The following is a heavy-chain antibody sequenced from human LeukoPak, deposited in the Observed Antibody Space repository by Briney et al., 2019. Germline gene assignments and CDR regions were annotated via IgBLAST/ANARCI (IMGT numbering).Heavy chain of an antibody. Sequence: GGSLRLSCAASGFTFNTYAMYWVRQAPGKGLEWVSGIFGSGGSAHYADSVKGRFTISRDNSKDTVYLQMNSLRAEDTAVYYCAKTTTGYSSGRYPGWPADYWGQGALVTVSS. CDR3: AKTTTGYSSGRYPGWPADY. D-gene: IGHD6-19*01. V-gene: IGHV3-23*01. CDR2: IFGSGGSA. J-gene: IGHJ4*02. CDR1: GFTFNTYA.